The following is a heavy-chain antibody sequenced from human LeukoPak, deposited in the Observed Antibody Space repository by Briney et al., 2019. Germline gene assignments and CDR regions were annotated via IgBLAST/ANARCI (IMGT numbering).Heavy chain of an antibody. CDR2: IYTSGST. CDR3: ARAESSGRYAGGYFFD. J-gene: IGHJ4*02. V-gene: IGHV4-4*07. D-gene: IGHD6-19*01. CDR1: GGSISSYY. Sequence: SETLSLTCTVSGGSISSYYWSWIRQPAGKGLEWIGRIYTSGSTNYNPSLKSRVTMSVDTSKNQFSLKLSSVTAADTAVYYCARAESSGRYAGGYFFDWGQGTLVTVSS.